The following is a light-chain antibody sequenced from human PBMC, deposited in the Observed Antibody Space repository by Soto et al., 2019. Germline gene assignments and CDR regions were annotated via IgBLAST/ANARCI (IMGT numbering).Light chain of an antibody. Sequence: QSVLTQPASVSGSPGQSITISCTGTSSDVGNYKYVSWYQQHPGKAPKLMIYEASNRPSGVSNRFSGSKSGNTSSLTISGLQAEDETDYDCFSYTGSGTYVFGPGTKVTVL. V-gene: IGLV2-14*01. CDR1: SSDVGNYKY. J-gene: IGLJ1*01. CDR2: EAS. CDR3: FSYTGSGTYV.